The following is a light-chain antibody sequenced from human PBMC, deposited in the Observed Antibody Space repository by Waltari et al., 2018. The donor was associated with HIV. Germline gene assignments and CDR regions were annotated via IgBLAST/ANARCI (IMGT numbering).Light chain of an antibody. CDR1: QSISRW. Sequence: DIPMTQSPSTLSSSVGANVTITCRATQSISRWLAWYQQKPGKAPKLLIYKASTLHTGVPSRFSGSGSGTEFTLSIDSLQPDDFATYYCQQYDSSLTFGQGTKVDI. CDR3: QQYDSSLT. J-gene: IGKJ1*01. CDR2: KAS. V-gene: IGKV1-5*03.